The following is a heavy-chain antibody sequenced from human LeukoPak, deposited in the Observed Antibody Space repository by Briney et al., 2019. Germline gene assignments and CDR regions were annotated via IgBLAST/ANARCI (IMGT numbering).Heavy chain of an antibody. CDR2: ISGSGGST. Sequence: GGSLRLSCAASGFTFSSYAMSWVRQAPGKGLEWVSAISGSGGSTYYADSVKGRFTISRDNSKNTLYLQMNSLRAEDTAVYYCAKVGYYDSSGYYYSDYSDWGQGTLVTVSS. CDR3: AKVGYYDSSGYYYSDYSD. D-gene: IGHD3-22*01. CDR1: GFTFSSYA. V-gene: IGHV3-23*01. J-gene: IGHJ4*02.